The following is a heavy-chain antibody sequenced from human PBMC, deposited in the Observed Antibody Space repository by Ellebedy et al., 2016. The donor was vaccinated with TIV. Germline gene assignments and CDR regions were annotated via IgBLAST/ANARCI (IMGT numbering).Heavy chain of an antibody. V-gene: IGHV3-20*04. CDR1: AFTFDDYG. CDR2: IPWNGRST. Sequence: PGGSLRLSCAASAFTFDDYGMSWVRQVPGRGLEWVCGIPWNGRSTGYADSVKGRFTISSDNAKKSLYLQMDRRRVEDTALYYSARDLLYRRVAGLVGYWGQGTLVTVSS. J-gene: IGHJ4*02. CDR3: ARDLLYRRVAGLVGY. D-gene: IGHD6-19*01.